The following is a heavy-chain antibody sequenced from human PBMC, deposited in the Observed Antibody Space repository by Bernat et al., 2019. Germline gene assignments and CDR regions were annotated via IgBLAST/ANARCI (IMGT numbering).Heavy chain of an antibody. CDR2: ISGHSGNT. V-gene: IGHV1-18*01. J-gene: IGHJ4*02. CDR1: GYTFSKYG. CDR3: ARDREFCSGGSCFHQDY. Sequence: QVHLVQSGAEVKKPGASVKVSCTASGYTFSKYGISWVRQAPGQSLEWMGWISGHSGNTHYAQKLQGRVIMTTDTSTSTTYMELRSLTSDDTAIYYCARDREFCSGGSCFHQDYWGQGTLVTVSS. D-gene: IGHD2-15*01.